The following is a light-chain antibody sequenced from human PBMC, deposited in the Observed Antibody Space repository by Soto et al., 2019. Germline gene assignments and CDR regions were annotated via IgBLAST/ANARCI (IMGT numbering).Light chain of an antibody. CDR3: QQYDNLPPLT. CDR1: QDISNY. CDR2: DAS. Sequence: DIQMTQSPSSLPASVGDRVTITCQASQDISNYLNWYQQKPGKAPKLLIYDASNLETGVPSRFSGSGTGTDFTITISSLQPEDIATYYCQQYDNLPPLTFGGGTKVEIK. V-gene: IGKV1-33*01. J-gene: IGKJ4*01.